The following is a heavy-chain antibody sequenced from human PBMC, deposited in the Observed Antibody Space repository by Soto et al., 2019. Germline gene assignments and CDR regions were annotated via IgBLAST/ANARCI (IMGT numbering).Heavy chain of an antibody. CDR2: ISYDGGNK. Sequence: QVQLVESGGGVVQPGRSVRLSCAASGFTFSGYAMHWVRQAPGKGLEWVAVISYDGGNKYYADSVKGRFTISRDNSKNTLYLQMNSLRAEDTAVYHCAKDLVGDWGQGTLVTVSS. V-gene: IGHV3-30*04. D-gene: IGHD6-6*01. CDR1: GFTFSGYA. CDR3: AKDLVGD. J-gene: IGHJ4*02.